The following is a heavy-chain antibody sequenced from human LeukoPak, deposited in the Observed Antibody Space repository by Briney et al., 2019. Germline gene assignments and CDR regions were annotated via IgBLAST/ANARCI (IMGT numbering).Heavy chain of an antibody. D-gene: IGHD3-22*01. J-gene: IGHJ4*02. CDR2: IYYSGST. Sequence: SETLSLTCTVSGVSISSYYWSWIRQPPGKGLEWIGYIYYSGSTNYNPSLKSRVTISVDTSKNQFSLKLSSVTAADTAVYYCARASYDSSGYYHNYYFDYWGQGTLVTVSS. CDR3: ARASYDSSGYYHNYYFDY. CDR1: GVSISSYY. V-gene: IGHV4-59*01.